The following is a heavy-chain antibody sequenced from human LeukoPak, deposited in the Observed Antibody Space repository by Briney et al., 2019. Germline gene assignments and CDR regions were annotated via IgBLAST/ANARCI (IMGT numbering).Heavy chain of an antibody. Sequence: GGSLRLSCAASGFTFSDYGMHWVRQAPGKGLEWVTFIRYNGFDQFYANSVKGRFTISRDNSKNTLSLQMKSLRPEDTAVYYCARWSSVRGVILNPYYYYYMDVWGKGTTVTISS. CDR1: GFTFSDYG. V-gene: IGHV3-30*02. J-gene: IGHJ6*03. D-gene: IGHD3-10*01. CDR2: IRYNGFDQ. CDR3: ARWSSVRGVILNPYYYYYMDV.